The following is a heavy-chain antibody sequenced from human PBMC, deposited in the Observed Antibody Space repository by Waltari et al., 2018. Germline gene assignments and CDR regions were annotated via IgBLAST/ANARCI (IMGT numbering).Heavy chain of an antibody. CDR3: ARDRGRGLYLDS. CDR1: VASMSGRYG. J-gene: IGHJ4*02. CDR2: VHRSGRS. V-gene: IGHV4-4*02. D-gene: IGHD2-15*01. Sequence: QVQLQESGPGLVKPSGTLSLTCGVSVASMSGRYGWSGVRQPPGKGLEWMGQVHRSGRSNYNPPIESRVTVSIDTFNSQFSLEVTSATAADTALYFCARDRGRGLYLDSWGRGILVTVSP.